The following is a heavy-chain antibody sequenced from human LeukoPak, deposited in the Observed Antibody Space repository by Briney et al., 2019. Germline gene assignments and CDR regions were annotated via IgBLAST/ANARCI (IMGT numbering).Heavy chain of an antibody. CDR1: GFTFRSYE. CDR3: ARDEAGREMPTGP. Sequence: GGSLRLSCAASGFTFRSYEMNWVRQAPGRGLEWVSYISSSGTTVYYADSVKGRFTISRDNAKNSLYLQMNSLRAEDTAVYYCARDEAGREMPTGPWGQGTLVTVSS. CDR2: ISSSGTTV. V-gene: IGHV3-48*03. D-gene: IGHD5-24*01. J-gene: IGHJ5*02.